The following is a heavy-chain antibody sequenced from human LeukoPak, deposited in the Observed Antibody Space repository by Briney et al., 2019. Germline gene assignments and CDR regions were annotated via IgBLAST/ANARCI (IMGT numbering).Heavy chain of an antibody. CDR3: ARDLVVRGRWSWFDP. Sequence: GGSLRLSCAASGFTFSSYSMNWVRQAPGKGLEWVSYISSSSSTIYYADSVKGRFTISRDNANKSLYLQMNSLRAEDTAVYYCARDLVVRGRWSWFDPWGQGTLVTVSS. CDR2: ISSSSSTI. J-gene: IGHJ5*02. CDR1: GFTFSSYS. V-gene: IGHV3-48*04. D-gene: IGHD3-10*01.